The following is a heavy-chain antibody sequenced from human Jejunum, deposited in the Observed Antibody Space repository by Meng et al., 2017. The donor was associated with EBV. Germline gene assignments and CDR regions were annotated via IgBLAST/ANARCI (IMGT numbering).Heavy chain of an antibody. D-gene: IGHD6-13*01. CDR3: ARALFSNTWYNSFFFDS. J-gene: IGHJ4*02. Sequence: QAPLRGSGPGRRRPSGTLSLTSAVPSGSISTTSSWWSWIHQSPGKVLECIGEIYQSGATIYNPSLKRRVTTSLDKSKNQLSLNLNSVSAADTAVYYCARALFSNTWYNSFFFDSWGQGTLVTVSS. V-gene: IGHV4-4*02. CDR2: IYQSGAT. CDR1: SGSISTTSSW.